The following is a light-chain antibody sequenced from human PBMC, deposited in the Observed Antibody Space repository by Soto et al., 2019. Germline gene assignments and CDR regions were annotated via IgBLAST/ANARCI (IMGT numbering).Light chain of an antibody. CDR3: QHYNSYSEA. V-gene: IGKV3-15*01. CDR2: GAS. Sequence: EIVMTQSPATLSVSPGERATLSCRASQSVRSNLAWYKQKPGQAPRLLIYGASTRATGIPARFSGSGSGTEYTLTISSLQSEDFATYYCQHYNSYSEAFGQGTKVELK. CDR1: QSVRSN. J-gene: IGKJ1*01.